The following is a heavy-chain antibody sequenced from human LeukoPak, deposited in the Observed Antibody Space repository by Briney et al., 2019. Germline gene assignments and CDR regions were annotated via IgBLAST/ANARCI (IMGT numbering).Heavy chain of an antibody. CDR1: GYTFTGYY. CDR2: INPNSGGT. J-gene: IGHJ4*02. Sequence: ASVKVSCKASGYTFTGYYMHWVRQAPGRGLEWMGWINPNSGGTNYAQKFQGRVTMTRDTSISTAYMELSRLRSDDTAVYYCAREDTAMVTFDYWGQGTLVTVSS. CDR3: AREDTAMVTFDY. D-gene: IGHD5-18*01. V-gene: IGHV1-2*02.